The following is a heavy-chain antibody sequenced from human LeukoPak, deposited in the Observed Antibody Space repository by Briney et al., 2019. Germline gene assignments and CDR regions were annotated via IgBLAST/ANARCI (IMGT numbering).Heavy chain of an antibody. CDR2: INHSGST. J-gene: IGHJ6*02. Sequence: NPSETLSLTCAVYGGSFSGYYWSWIRQPPGKGLEWIGEINHSGSTNYNPSLKSRVTISVDTSKNQFSLKLSSVTAADTAVYYCARLSYDPLWVYYYYGMDVWGQGTTVTVSS. D-gene: IGHD3-10*01. CDR3: ARLSYDPLWVYYYYGMDV. CDR1: GGSFSGYY. V-gene: IGHV4-34*01.